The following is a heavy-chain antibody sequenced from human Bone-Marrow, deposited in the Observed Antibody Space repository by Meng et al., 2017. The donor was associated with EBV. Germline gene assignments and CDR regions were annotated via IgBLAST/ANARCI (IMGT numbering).Heavy chain of an antibody. CDR3: AKGDDSSGYYYDNFDY. D-gene: IGHD3-22*01. CDR2: ISNDGSNK. J-gene: IGHJ4*02. Sequence: VQLVESGGGVVQPGRSLRRSCAAYGFTFISYGMQWVRQAPGKGLEWVAVISNDGSNKYYADSVKCRFTISRDNSKNTLYLQMNSLRAEDTAVYYCAKGDDSSGYYYDNFDYWGQGTLVTVSS. CDR1: GFTFISYG. V-gene: IGHV3-30*18.